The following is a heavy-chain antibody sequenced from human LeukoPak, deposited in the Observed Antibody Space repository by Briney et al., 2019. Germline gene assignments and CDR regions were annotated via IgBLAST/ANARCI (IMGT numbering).Heavy chain of an antibody. CDR2: IYSGGST. Sequence: GGSLRLSCAASGFTVSSNYMSWVRQAPGKGLEWVSVIYSGGSTYYADSVKGRFTISRDNSKNTLYLQMDSLRAEDTAVYYCAKVPFPYGDYAYYYMDVWGKGTTVTVSS. CDR3: AKVPFPYGDYAYYYMDV. V-gene: IGHV3-66*01. CDR1: GFTVSSNY. J-gene: IGHJ6*03. D-gene: IGHD4-17*01.